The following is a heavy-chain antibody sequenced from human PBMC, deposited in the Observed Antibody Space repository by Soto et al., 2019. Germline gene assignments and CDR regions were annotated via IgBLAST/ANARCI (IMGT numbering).Heavy chain of an antibody. V-gene: IGHV3-15*01. CDR3: TTDGLEYSSSPDMYYFDY. Sequence: GGSLRLSCAASGFTFSNAWMSWVRQAPGKGLEWVGRIKSKTDGGTTDYAAPVKGRFTISRDDSKNTLYLQMNSLKTEDTAVYYCTTDGLEYSSSPDMYYFDYWGQGTLVTVSS. CDR1: GFTFSNAW. CDR2: IKSKTDGGTT. J-gene: IGHJ4*02. D-gene: IGHD6-6*01.